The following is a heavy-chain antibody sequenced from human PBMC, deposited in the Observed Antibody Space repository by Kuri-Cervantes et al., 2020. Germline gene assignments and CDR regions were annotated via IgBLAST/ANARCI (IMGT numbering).Heavy chain of an antibody. D-gene: IGHD3-10*01. J-gene: IGHJ4*02. Sequence: ASVKVSCKASGYTFTSYDINWVRQATGQGLEWMGWMNPNSGNTGYAQKFQGRVTMTRNTSISTAYMELSSLRSEDTAVYYCARAHVSWGVITPDFDYWGQGTLVTVSS. CDR3: ARAHVSWGVITPDFDY. V-gene: IGHV1-8*01. CDR2: MNPNSGNT. CDR1: GYTFTSYD.